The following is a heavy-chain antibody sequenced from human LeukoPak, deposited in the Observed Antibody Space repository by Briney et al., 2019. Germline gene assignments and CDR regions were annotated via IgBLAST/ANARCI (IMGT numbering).Heavy chain of an antibody. D-gene: IGHD1-26*01. Sequence: GGSLRLPCAASGFTVSSNYMSWVRQAPGKGLEWVSIIYGGGSTFYADSVKGRFTISRDNSKNTLYLQMNSLRAEDTAVYYCARGGSYLSAFDIWGQGTMVTVSS. J-gene: IGHJ3*02. CDR2: IYGGGST. V-gene: IGHV3-53*01. CDR1: GFTVSSNY. CDR3: ARGGSYLSAFDI.